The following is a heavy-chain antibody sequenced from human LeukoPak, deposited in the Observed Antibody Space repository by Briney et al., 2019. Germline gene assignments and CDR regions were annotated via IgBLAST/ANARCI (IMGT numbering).Heavy chain of an antibody. CDR3: ARDKTLAGSGSPWYNWFDP. J-gene: IGHJ5*02. V-gene: IGHV4-39*07. Sequence: SETLSLTCTVSGGSISSYYWGWIRQPPGKGLEWIGSIYYSGSTYYNPSLKSRVTISVDTSKNQFSLKLSSVTAADTAVYYCARDKTLAGSGSPWYNWFDPWGQGTLVTVSS. D-gene: IGHD3-10*01. CDR1: GGSISSYY. CDR2: IYYSGST.